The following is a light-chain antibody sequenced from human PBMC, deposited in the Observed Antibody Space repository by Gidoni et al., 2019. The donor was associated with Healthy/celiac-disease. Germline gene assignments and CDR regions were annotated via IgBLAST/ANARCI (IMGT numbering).Light chain of an antibody. Sequence: EIVLTHSPATLSLSPGERATLSCRASPIVSCYLAWYQQKPGQAPRLLIYDASNRATGIPARFSGSGSGTDFTLTISSLEPEDFAVYYWQQRSNWALTFGGGTKVEIK. CDR2: DAS. CDR1: PIVSCY. CDR3: QQRSNWALT. V-gene: IGKV3-11*01. J-gene: IGKJ4*01.